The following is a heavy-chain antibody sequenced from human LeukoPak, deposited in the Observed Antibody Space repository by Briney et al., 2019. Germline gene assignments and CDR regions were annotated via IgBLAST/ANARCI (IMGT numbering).Heavy chain of an antibody. CDR3: ARDLAGVVGVTAWFDP. V-gene: IGHV1-18*01. J-gene: IGHJ5*02. CDR1: AYTFTSYA. D-gene: IGHD1-26*01. Sequence: ASVKVSCKAPAYTFTSYAISWVRQAPGQGLEWMGWISASNGNTNYAQKLHGRVTMTTDTSTNTVYMELRSLRFDDTAVYYCARDLAGVVGVTAWFDPWGQGTLVTVSS. CDR2: ISASNGNT.